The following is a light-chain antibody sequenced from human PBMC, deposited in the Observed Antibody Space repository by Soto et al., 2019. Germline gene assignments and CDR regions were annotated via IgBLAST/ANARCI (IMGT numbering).Light chain of an antibody. V-gene: IGKV1-5*01. J-gene: IGKJ1*01. CDR3: QQFESGTWT. CDR1: QNIERW. Sequence: DIQMTHSPSTLSASVGYRVTITSRASQNIERWFAWYQQKPGQAPKLLLYDVSSLESGVPSRFSGSGSATEFTLTINGLQPDDFATYFCQQFESGTWTFGQGTKVDIK. CDR2: DVS.